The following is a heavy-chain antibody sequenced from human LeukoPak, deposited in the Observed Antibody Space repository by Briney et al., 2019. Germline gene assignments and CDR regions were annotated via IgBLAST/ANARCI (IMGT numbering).Heavy chain of an antibody. CDR3: ARGVGAVTTRRWFDP. J-gene: IGHJ5*02. Sequence: SEALSLTCAVYGGSFSGYYWSWIRQPPGKGLEWIGEINHSGSTNYNPSLKSRVTISVDTSKNQFSLKLSSVTAADTAVYYCARGVGAVTTRRWFDPWGQGTLVTVSS. CDR2: INHSGST. V-gene: IGHV4-34*01. CDR1: GGSFSGYY. D-gene: IGHD4-11*01.